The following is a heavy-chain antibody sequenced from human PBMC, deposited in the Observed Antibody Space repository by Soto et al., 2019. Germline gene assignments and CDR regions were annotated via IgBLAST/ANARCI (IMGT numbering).Heavy chain of an antibody. CDR3: AKAYPWGGQQPFDY. J-gene: IGHJ4*02. Sequence: GGSLRLSCAASGFTFSSYAMSWVRQAPGKGLEWVSAISGSGGSTYYADSVKGRFTISRDNSKNTLFLQMNSLRVEDTAVYYCAKAYPWGGQQPFDYWGQGTLVTVSS. CDR1: GFTFSSYA. D-gene: IGHD6-13*01. CDR2: ISGSGGST. V-gene: IGHV3-23*01.